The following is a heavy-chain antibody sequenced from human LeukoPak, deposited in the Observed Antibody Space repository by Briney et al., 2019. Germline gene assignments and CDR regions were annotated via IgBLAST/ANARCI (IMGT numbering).Heavy chain of an antibody. D-gene: IGHD4-17*01. J-gene: IGHJ4*02. V-gene: IGHV3-21*04. CDR3: ARASWRYGDDY. Sequence: GGSLRLSCASSGFTFSSYSMNWVRQAPGKGLEWVSYISRSASFKYYADSVKGRFSISRDNAKNSLYLQMNSLRAEDTAVYYCARASWRYGDDYWGQGTLVTVSS. CDR2: ISRSASFK. CDR1: GFTFSSYS.